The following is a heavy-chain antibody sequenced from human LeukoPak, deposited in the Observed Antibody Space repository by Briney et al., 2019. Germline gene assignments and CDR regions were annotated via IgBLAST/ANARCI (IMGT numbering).Heavy chain of an antibody. V-gene: IGHV3-48*03. Sequence: GGSLRFSCAASGFAFSAYEMNWVRQAPGKGLEWVAYFAGSDTTIYYADSVRGRFTISRDNAKNSLYLQMNSLRAEDTALYYCTTLGYHLDSWGQGTLVTVSS. CDR3: TTLGYHLDS. CDR2: FAGSDTTI. CDR1: GFAFSAYE. D-gene: IGHD3-22*01. J-gene: IGHJ4*02.